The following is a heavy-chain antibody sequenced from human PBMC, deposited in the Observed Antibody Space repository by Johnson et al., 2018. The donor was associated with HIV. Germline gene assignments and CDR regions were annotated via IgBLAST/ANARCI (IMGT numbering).Heavy chain of an antibody. CDR3: ARPGVSRVPGAFDI. V-gene: IGHV3-48*04. CDR1: GFTFSNYG. D-gene: IGHD6-13*01. J-gene: IGHJ3*02. Sequence: VQLVESGGGVVQPGRSLRFPCATSGFTFSNYGMHWDRQAPGKGLESVSYISSSGSTIYYADSVKGRFTISRDNARNSLYLQINSLRAEDTAVYYCARPGVSRVPGAFDIWGQGTMVTVSS. CDR2: ISSSGSTI.